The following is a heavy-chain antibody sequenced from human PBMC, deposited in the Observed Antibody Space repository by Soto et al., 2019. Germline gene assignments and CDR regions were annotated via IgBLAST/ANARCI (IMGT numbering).Heavy chain of an antibody. J-gene: IGHJ3*02. CDR2: ISGSGGST. D-gene: IGHD5-12*01. V-gene: IGHV3-23*01. CDR3: AKNVISRGIVATLALIDI. Sequence: GGSLRLSCAASGFTFSSYAMSWVRQAPGKGLEWVSAISGSGGSTYYADSVKGRFTISRDNSKNTLYLQMNSLRAEDTAVYYCAKNVISRGIVATLALIDIWGQGTMVTVSS. CDR1: GFTFSSYA.